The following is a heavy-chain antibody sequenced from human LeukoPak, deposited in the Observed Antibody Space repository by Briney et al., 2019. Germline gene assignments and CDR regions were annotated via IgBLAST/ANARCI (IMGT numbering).Heavy chain of an antibody. V-gene: IGHV1-69*05. J-gene: IGHJ6*03. D-gene: IGHD1-26*01. CDR1: GGTFSSYA. CDR3: ARGGSYYNYYYYMDV. CDR2: IIPIFGTA. Sequence: GASVKVSGKASGGTFSSYAISWVRQAPGQGLEWMGGIIPIFGTANYAQKFQGRVTITTDESTSTAYMELSSLRSEDTAVYYCARGGSYYNYYYYMDVWGKGTTVTVSS.